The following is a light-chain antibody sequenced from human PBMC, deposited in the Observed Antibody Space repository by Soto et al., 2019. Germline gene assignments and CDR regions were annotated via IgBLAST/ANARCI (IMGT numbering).Light chain of an antibody. CDR2: GAS. CDR3: QQRSNWPPLT. V-gene: IGKV3-11*01. CDR1: QSVNTY. J-gene: IGKJ4*01. Sequence: EIVLTQSPATLSLSPGERATLSCRASQSVNTYLAWYQQKPGQAPRLLIYGASNRATGIPARFSGSGSGTDFTLTISSLEPEDFAVYYCQQRSNWPPLTFGGGTKVEIK.